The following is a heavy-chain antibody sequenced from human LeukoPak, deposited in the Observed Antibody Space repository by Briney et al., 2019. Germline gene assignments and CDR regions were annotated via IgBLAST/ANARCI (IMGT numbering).Heavy chain of an antibody. CDR2: TYYRSKWYY. J-gene: IGHJ4*02. CDR1: GDSVPSNRAA. D-gene: IGHD3-10*01. Sequence: SQTLSLTCDISGDSVPSNRAAWNWIRQSPSRGLEWLGRTYYRSKWYYDYAISVKSRMTINADTSKNQFSLQLNSVTPEDTAVYYCAKGRWALFDCWGQGTLVIVSS. CDR3: AKGRWALFDC. V-gene: IGHV6-1*01.